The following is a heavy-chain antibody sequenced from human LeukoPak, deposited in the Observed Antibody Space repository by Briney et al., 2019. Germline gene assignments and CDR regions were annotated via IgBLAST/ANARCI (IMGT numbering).Heavy chain of an antibody. V-gene: IGHV4-39*01. CDR2: IYYSGDT. CDR1: GGSISSGSYY. J-gene: IGHJ4*02. Sequence: SETLSLTCTVSGGSISSGSYYWSWIRQPPGKGLEWIGTIYYSGDTYYNPSLKSRVTISVDTSKNQFSLKLSSVTAADTAVYYCARRVCSGGSCPFDYWGQGTLVTVSS. CDR3: ARRVCSGGSCPFDY. D-gene: IGHD2-15*01.